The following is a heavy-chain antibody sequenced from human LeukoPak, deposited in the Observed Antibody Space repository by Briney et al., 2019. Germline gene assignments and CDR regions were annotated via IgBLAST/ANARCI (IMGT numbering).Heavy chain of an antibody. J-gene: IGHJ4*02. CDR2: IYYSGST. V-gene: IGHV4-39*07. CDR3: ARDPDYGGNSGRYFDY. Sequence: SETLSLTCTVSGGSISSSSYYWGWIRQPPGKGLEWIGSIYYSGSTYYNPSLKSRVTISVDTSKNQFSLKLSSVTAADTAVYYCARDPDYGGNSGRYFDYWGQGTLVTVSS. D-gene: IGHD4-23*01. CDR1: GGSISSSSYY.